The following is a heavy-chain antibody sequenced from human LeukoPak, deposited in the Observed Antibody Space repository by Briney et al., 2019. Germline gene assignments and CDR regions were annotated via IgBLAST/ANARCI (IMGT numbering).Heavy chain of an antibody. J-gene: IGHJ5*02. D-gene: IGHD3-22*01. CDR1: GGSFSGYY. Sequence: SETLSLTCAVYGGSFSGYYWSWLRQPPGKGLEWIGEINHSGSTNYNPSLKSRVTISVDTSKNQFSLKLSSVTAADTAVYYCARGVRYYYDSSGYPYWFDPWGQGTLVTVSS. CDR3: ARGVRYYYDSSGYPYWFDP. V-gene: IGHV4-34*01. CDR2: INHSGST.